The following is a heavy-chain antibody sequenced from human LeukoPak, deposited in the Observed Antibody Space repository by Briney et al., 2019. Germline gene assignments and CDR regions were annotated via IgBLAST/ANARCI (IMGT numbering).Heavy chain of an antibody. CDR1: GFAFSSYG. Sequence: GGSLRLSCAASGFAFSSYGMHWVRQAPCKGLEWVAVISYDGSNKYYADSVKGRFTISRDNSKNTLYLQMNTLRAEDTAVYYCAKGIAAAGTGYFDYWGQGILVTVSS. CDR2: ISYDGSNK. V-gene: IGHV3-30*18. CDR3: AKGIAAAGTGYFDY. D-gene: IGHD6-13*01. J-gene: IGHJ4*02.